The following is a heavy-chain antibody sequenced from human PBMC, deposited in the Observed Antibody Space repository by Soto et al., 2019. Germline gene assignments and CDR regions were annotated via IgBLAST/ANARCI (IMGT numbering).Heavy chain of an antibody. CDR3: AKQGYSSGWYSAEQYFDY. Sequence: GGSLRLSCAASGFSFSSYGMHWVRQAPGKGLEWVAVIWYDGSNKYYADSVKGRFTISRDNSKNTLYLQMNSLRAEDTAVYYCAKQGYSSGWYSAEQYFDYWGQGTLVTVSS. CDR2: IWYDGSNK. J-gene: IGHJ4*02. V-gene: IGHV3-33*06. CDR1: GFSFSSYG. D-gene: IGHD6-19*01.